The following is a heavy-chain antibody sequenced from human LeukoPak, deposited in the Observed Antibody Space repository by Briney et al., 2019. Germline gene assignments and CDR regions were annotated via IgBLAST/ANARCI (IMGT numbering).Heavy chain of an antibody. J-gene: IGHJ4*02. V-gene: IGHV4-34*09. CDR1: GGSFSGYY. CDR3: ARDNAGY. Sequence: SETLSLTCAVYGGSFSGYYWSWIRQPPGKGLEWIGEINHSGSTYYNPSLKSRVTISVDTSKNQFSLKLSSVTAADTAVYYCARDNAGYWGQGTLVTVSS. CDR2: INHSGST.